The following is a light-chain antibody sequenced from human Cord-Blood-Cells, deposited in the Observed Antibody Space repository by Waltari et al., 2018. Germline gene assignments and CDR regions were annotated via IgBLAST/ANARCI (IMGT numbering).Light chain of an antibody. J-gene: IGLJ2*01. CDR2: EVS. CDR3: SSYAGSNNLV. Sequence: QSALTQPPSASGSPGPSVTISCTGTRIDVGGYNYVSWYQQHPGKAPKLMIYEVSKRPSGVPDRFSGSKSGNTASLTVSGLQAEDEADYYCSSYAGSNNLVFGGGTKLTVL. V-gene: IGLV2-8*01. CDR1: RIDVGGYNY.